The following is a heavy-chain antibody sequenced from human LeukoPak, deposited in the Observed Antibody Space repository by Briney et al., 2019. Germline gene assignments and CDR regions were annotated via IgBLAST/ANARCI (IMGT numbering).Heavy chain of an antibody. CDR2: INSNSGGT. CDR3: ARQTGPDYDNSGYYDAFDI. CDR1: GYTFTDYY. D-gene: IGHD3-22*01. J-gene: IGHJ3*02. Sequence: ASVKVSCKASGYTFTDYYMHWVRQAPGQGLEWMGWINSNSGGTNYAQRFQGWVTMTRDTSISTAYKELSRLRSDDTAVYYCARQTGPDYDNSGYYDAFDIWGQGTMVTVSS. V-gene: IGHV1-2*04.